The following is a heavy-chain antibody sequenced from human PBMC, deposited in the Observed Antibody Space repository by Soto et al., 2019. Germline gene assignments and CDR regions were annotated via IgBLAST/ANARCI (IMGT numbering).Heavy chain of an antibody. CDR1: GFTFSSYW. CDR2: IKQDGSGK. CDR3: ARDARLRLGELSL. J-gene: IGHJ4*02. D-gene: IGHD3-16*02. V-gene: IGHV3-7*01. Sequence: PVGSLRLSCAASGFTFSSYWMSWVRQAPGKGLEWVANIKQDGSGKYYVDSVKGRFTISRDNAKNSLYLQMNSLRAEDTAVYYCARDARLRLGELSLWGQGTLVTVSS.